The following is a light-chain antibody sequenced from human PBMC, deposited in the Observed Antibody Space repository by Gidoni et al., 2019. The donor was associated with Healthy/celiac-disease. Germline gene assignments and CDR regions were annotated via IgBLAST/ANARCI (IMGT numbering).Light chain of an antibody. V-gene: IGLV1-51*01. CDR2: DNN. Sequence: QSVLTQPPSVSAAPVQKVTISCSGSSSNIRNNYVSWYQQHPGTAPKLLIYDNNKRPSGIPDRFSGSKSGTSATLGITGRQTGDEADYYCGTWDSSLSAGVFGTGTKVTVL. J-gene: IGLJ1*01. CDR3: GTWDSSLSAGV. CDR1: SSNIRNNY.